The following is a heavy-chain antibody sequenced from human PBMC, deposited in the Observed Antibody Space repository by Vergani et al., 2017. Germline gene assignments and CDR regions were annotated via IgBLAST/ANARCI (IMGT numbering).Heavy chain of an antibody. V-gene: IGHV1-69*18. Sequence: QVQLVQSGAEVKKPGSSVKVSCKASGGTFSSYAISWVRQAPGQGLEWMGRIIPIFGTANYAQKFQGRVTITADESTSPAYMELSSLRSEDTAVYYCARDDYGKNYYYYGMDVWGQGTTVTVSS. CDR1: GGTFSSYA. J-gene: IGHJ6*02. D-gene: IGHD3-16*01. CDR3: ARDDYGKNYYYYGMDV. CDR2: IIPIFGTA.